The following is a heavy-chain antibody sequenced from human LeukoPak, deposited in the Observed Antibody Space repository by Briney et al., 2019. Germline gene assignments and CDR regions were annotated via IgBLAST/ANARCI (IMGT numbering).Heavy chain of an antibody. D-gene: IGHD1-14*01. CDR2: INHSGST. CDR3: AENRYYYCYFDV. J-gene: IGHJ6*03. Sequence: SETLSLTCAVYGGSFSGYYWSWIRQPPGKGMEWMGEINHSGSTNYNPSLKSRVTISVETSQNQFSLKWSSVTAADRAVYSVAENRYYYCYFDVWVKGTTVTVSS. CDR1: GGSFSGYY. V-gene: IGHV4-34*01.